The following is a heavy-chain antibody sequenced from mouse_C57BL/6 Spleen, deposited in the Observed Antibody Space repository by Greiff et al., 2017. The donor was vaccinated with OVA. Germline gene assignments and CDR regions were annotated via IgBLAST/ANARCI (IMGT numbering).Heavy chain of an antibody. CDR3: AAGDGSSPYWYSDV. CDR1: GYTFTSYW. Sequence: QVQLQQPGAELVKPGASVKMSCKASGYTFTSYWITWVKQRPGQGLEWIGDIYPGSGSTNYNEKFKSKATLTVDTSSSTAYMQLSSLTSEDSAVYDCAAGDGSSPYWYSDVWGTGTTVTVSS. D-gene: IGHD1-1*01. V-gene: IGHV1-55*01. J-gene: IGHJ1*03. CDR2: IYPGSGST.